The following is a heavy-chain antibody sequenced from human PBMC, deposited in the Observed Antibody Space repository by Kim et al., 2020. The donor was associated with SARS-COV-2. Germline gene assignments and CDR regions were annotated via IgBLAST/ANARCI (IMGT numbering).Heavy chain of an antibody. D-gene: IGHD1-26*01. V-gene: IGHV4-59*01. CDR3: ARGGTYYSFEY. CDR1: SGSISSYY. J-gene: IGHJ4*02. CDR2: IYYSGST. Sequence: SETLSLTCTVSSGSISSYYWNWIRQTPGKGLEWIGYIYYSGSTNYNPSLKSRVTISIDTSKNQFSLNLSSVTAADTAVYYCARGGTYYSFEYLGQGTLVTVSS.